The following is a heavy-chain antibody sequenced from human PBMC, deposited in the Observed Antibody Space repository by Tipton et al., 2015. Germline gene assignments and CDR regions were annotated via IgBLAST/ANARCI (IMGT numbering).Heavy chain of an antibody. CDR2: ISTSSTYI. Sequence: SLRLSCAAYGFAFSIYSMNWVRQAPGKGLEWVSSISTSSTYIYYADSVKGRFTISRDNANSSLYLEMNSLRAEDTAVYYCARGYRNGWLFHWGQGTPVTVSS. V-gene: IGHV3-21*04. D-gene: IGHD3-3*01. J-gene: IGHJ4*02. CDR1: GFAFSIYS. CDR3: ARGYRNGWLFH.